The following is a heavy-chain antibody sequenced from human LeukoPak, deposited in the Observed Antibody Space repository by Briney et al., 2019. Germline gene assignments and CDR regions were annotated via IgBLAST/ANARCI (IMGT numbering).Heavy chain of an antibody. J-gene: IGHJ3*02. CDR2: IYYSGST. V-gene: IGHV4-59*01. Sequence: PSETLSLTCTVSGGSISSYYWSWIRQPPGKGLEWIGYIYYSGSTNYNPSLKSRITISVDTSKNQFSLKLSSVTAADTAVYYCARLSYYYLGYAFDIWGQGTMVTVSS. CDR3: ARLSYYYLGYAFDI. D-gene: IGHD3-22*01. CDR1: GGSISSYY.